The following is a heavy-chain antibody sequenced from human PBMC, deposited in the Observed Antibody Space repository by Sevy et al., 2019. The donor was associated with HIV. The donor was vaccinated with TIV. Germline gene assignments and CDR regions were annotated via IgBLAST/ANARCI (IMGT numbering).Heavy chain of an antibody. CDR1: GFTFSSYA. Sequence: GGSLRLSCAASGFTFSSYAMHWVRQAPGKGLEWVAVISYDGSNKYYADSVKGRFTISRDNSKNTLYLQMNSLRAEDTAVYYCARDPTVAGIGGPYWGRGTLVTVSS. CDR2: ISYDGSNK. J-gene: IGHJ4*02. CDR3: ARDPTVAGIGGPY. V-gene: IGHV3-30-3*01. D-gene: IGHD6-19*01.